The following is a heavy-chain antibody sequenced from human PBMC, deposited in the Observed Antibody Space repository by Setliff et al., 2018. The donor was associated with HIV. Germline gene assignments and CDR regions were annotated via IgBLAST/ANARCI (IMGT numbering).Heavy chain of an antibody. CDR1: GGTFSLHY. D-gene: IGHD1-1*01. V-gene: IGHV4-59*10. CDR2: IYTSGST. J-gene: IGHJ4*02. Sequence: SETLSLTCAVSGGTFSLHYYTWIRQSPLRGLEWIGRIYTSGSTNYNPSLKSRVTISVDTSKNQFSLKLSSVTAADTAVYYCASAGSGTRAPPRYWGQGTLVTVSS. CDR3: ASAGSGTRAPPRY.